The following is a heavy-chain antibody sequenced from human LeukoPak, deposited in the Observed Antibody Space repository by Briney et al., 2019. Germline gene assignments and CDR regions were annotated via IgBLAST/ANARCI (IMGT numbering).Heavy chain of an antibody. J-gene: IGHJ6*02. CDR3: ARDANSYYYHMDV. Sequence: GGSLRLSCAASGFTFSSYAMSWVRQAPGKGREWGAIISYDGSNKYYADSVKGRFTISRDNSKNTLYLQINSLRAEDTAVYYCARDANSYYYHMDVWGQGTTVTVSS. V-gene: IGHV3-30*04. CDR1: GFTFSSYA. CDR2: ISYDGSNK.